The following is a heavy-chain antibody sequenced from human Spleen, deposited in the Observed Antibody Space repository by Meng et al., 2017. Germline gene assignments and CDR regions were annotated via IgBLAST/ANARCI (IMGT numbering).Heavy chain of an antibody. D-gene: IGHD3-10*01. CDR2: LYHSGNT. J-gene: IGHJ4*02. V-gene: IGHV4-38-2*01. CDR3: ARVIPYRPPDNGSGSHFRVYYFDY. Sequence: SETLSLTCAVSGYSISSGYNWGWIRQPPGKGLEWIGSLYHSGNTYYNPSLKSRVTISVDTSKNQFSLKLSSVTAADPAVYYCARVIPYRPPDNGSGSHFRVYYFDYWGQGTLVTVSS. CDR1: GYSISSGYN.